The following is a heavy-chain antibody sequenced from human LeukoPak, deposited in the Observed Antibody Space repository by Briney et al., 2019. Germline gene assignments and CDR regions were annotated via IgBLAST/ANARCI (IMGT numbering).Heavy chain of an antibody. J-gene: IGHJ4*02. V-gene: IGHV3-23*01. CDR1: GFTFGDFA. Sequence: GGSLRLSCTASGFTFGDFAMSWFRQAPGKGLEWISGVSRSGRITYYADSVKGRFTISRDIPKNTLYLEMNSLRAEDTAIYYCAKDAESSTSPYYFDYWGQGSLVTVSS. CDR2: VSRSGRIT. D-gene: IGHD2-2*01. CDR3: AKDAESSTSPYYFDY.